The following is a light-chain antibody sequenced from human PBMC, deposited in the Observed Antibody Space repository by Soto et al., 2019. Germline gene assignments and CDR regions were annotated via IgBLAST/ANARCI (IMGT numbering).Light chain of an antibody. V-gene: IGKV3-20*01. CDR2: GSS. CDR3: QQDGSSPPYT. Sequence: EIVLTQSPGTLSLSPGERATLSCRASQSVSGNYLAWYQQKPRQSPRLLIYGSSDRATGIPDRFSGSGSGTDGTLTITSVEPGDFAVYYCQQDGSSPPYTFGQGTKLEIK. CDR1: QSVSGNY. J-gene: IGKJ2*01.